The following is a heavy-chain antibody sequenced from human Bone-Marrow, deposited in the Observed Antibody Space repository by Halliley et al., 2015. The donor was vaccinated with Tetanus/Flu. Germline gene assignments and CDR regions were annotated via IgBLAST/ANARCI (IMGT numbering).Heavy chain of an antibody. V-gene: IGHV4-59*01. Sequence: TLSLTCTVSGGSISNYYWTWIRQTPGKGLEWIGFIYYSGNTNYNPSLKSRVTISVDTSKNQFSLKLNSVTAADTAVYYCARDTTSGFYYYGLDVRGQGTTVTVSS. CDR2: IYYSGNT. CDR3: ARDTTSGFYYYGLDV. D-gene: IGHD2-2*01. J-gene: IGHJ6*02. CDR1: GGSISNYY.